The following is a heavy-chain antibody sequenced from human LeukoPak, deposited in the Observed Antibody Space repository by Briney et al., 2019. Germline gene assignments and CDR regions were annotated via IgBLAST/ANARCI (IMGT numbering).Heavy chain of an antibody. Sequence: ASVKVSCKASGYTFTGYYMHWVRQAPGQGLEWMGWINPNSGGTNYAQKFQGRVTMTRNTSISTAYMELSSLRSEDTAVYYCARGPAARRFSDYWGQGTLVTVSS. V-gene: IGHV1-2*02. J-gene: IGHJ4*02. D-gene: IGHD6-6*01. CDR3: ARGPAARRFSDY. CDR2: INPNSGGT. CDR1: GYTFTGYY.